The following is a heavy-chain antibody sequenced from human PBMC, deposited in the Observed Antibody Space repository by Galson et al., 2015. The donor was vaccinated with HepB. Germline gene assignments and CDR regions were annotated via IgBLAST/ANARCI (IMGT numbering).Heavy chain of an antibody. D-gene: IGHD6-13*01. CDR2: IYYNGNT. CDR3: ARGKLAATGSPWFDP. CDR1: SGSISSYY. Sequence: SETLSLTCTVSSGSISSYYWSWIRQPPGKGLEYIGYIYYNGNTNYHPSLKCRVTISLDTSKNQFSLKLNSVTAADTAMYYCARGKLAATGSPWFDPWGQGTLVTVSS. J-gene: IGHJ5*02. V-gene: IGHV4-59*01.